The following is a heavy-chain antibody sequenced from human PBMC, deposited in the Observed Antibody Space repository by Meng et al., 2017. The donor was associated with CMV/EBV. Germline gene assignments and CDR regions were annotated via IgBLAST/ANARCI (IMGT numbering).Heavy chain of an antibody. D-gene: IGHD4-17*01. CDR1: GGSFSSYA. J-gene: IGHJ2*01. V-gene: IGHV1-69*12. CDR2: IIPIFGTA. Sequence: QGQVVEFGAEGKKPGSSAKVSWKASGGSFSSYAISWVRQAPGQGLEWMGGIIPIFGTANYAQKFQGRVTITADESTSTAYMELSSLRSEDTAVYYCAREVDDYGDGWYFDLWGRGTLVTVSS. CDR3: AREVDDYGDGWYFDL.